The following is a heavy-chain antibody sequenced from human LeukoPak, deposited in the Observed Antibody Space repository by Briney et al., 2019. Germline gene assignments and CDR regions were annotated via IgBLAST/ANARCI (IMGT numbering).Heavy chain of an antibody. D-gene: IGHD3-10*01. J-gene: IGHJ6*03. Sequence: SETLSLTCTVSGGSISSSSYYWGWIRQPPGKGLEWIGSIYYSGSTYYNPSLKSRVTISEDTAKNQFSLKLSSVTAPGPAVYCCAGDGADVVRGNNYYYMDVWGKGTTVTISS. CDR3: AGDGADVVRGNNYYYMDV. CDR1: GGSISSSSYY. CDR2: IYYSGST. V-gene: IGHV4-39*07.